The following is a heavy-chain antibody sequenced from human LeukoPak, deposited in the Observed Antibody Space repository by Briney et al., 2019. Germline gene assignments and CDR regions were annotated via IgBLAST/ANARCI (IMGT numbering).Heavy chain of an antibody. CDR3: ARDLGFYDSSGFYYSYYYGMDV. CDR2: VSYDGSNK. J-gene: IGHJ6*02. CDR1: GFTFSSYA. Sequence: PGGSLRLSCAAPGFTFSSYAMYWVRQAPGKGLEWVAVVSYDGSNKYYADSVKGRFTISRDNSKNTLSLQMSSLRAEDTAMFYCARDLGFYDSSGFYYSYYYGMDVWGQGTTVTVSS. V-gene: IGHV3-30-3*01. D-gene: IGHD3-22*01.